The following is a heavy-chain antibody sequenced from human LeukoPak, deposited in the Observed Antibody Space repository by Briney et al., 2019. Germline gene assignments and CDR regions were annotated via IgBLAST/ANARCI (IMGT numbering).Heavy chain of an antibody. CDR3: ARDVGCSNTSCYTHFDY. CDR1: GFTFSSYS. V-gene: IGHV3-7*01. J-gene: IGHJ4*02. D-gene: IGHD2-2*02. Sequence: PGGSLRLSCAASGFTFSSYSMNWVRQAPGKGLEWVANIKQDGSEKYYVDSVKGRFTISRDNAKNSLYLQMNSLRAEDTAVYYCARDVGCSNTSCYTHFDYWGQGTLVTVSS. CDR2: IKQDGSEK.